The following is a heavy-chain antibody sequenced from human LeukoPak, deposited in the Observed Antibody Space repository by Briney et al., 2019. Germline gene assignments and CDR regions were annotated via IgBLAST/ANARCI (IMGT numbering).Heavy chain of an antibody. CDR2: IYYSGST. CDR1: GGSISSYY. CDR3: ARVKVVGGNYMDV. D-gene: IGHD2-15*01. V-gene: IGHV4-59*01. J-gene: IGHJ6*03. Sequence: SETLSLTCTVSGGSISSYYWSWIRQPPGKGLEWIGYIYYSGSTNYNPSLKSRVTIPVDTSKNQFSLKVSSVTAADTAVYYCARVKVVGGNYMDVWGKGTTVTVSS.